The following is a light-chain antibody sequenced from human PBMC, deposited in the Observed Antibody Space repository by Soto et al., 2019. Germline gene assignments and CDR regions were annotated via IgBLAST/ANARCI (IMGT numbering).Light chain of an antibody. Sequence: QSALTQPASVSGSPGQSITISCTGTSSDVGGYNYVSWYQQHPGKAPKLMIYEVTNRPSGVSSRFSGSKSGNTASLTISGLQAEDEADYYCSSYTRSSTIIFGGGTKLTVL. J-gene: IGLJ2*01. CDR1: SSDVGGYNY. V-gene: IGLV2-14*01. CDR3: SSYTRSSTII. CDR2: EVT.